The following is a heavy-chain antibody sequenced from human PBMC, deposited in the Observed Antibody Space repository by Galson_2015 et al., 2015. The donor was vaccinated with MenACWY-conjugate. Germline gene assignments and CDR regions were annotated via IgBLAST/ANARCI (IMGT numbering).Heavy chain of an antibody. J-gene: IGHJ3*02. Sequence: SLRLSCAASGFTFSSYSMSWVRQAPGKGLEWVSYISSSSSTIYYADSVKGRFTISRDNAKNSLYLQMNSLRAEDTAVYYCAIFLGSSWYWDDAFDIWGQGTMVTVSS. CDR3: AIFLGSSWYWDDAFDI. CDR2: ISSSSSTI. V-gene: IGHV3-48*04. CDR1: GFTFSSYS. D-gene: IGHD6-13*01.